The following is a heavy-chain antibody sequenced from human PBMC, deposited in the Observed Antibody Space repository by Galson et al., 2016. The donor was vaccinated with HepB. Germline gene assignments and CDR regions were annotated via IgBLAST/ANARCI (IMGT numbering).Heavy chain of an antibody. CDR2: ISNDESRK. CDR1: GFTYG. Sequence: SLRLSCAVSGFTYGIHWVRQAPGKGLEWVAAISNDESRKDYADSVKGRFIISRDTSKNTLYLQMNSLRSEDTAVYYCASDMNNFDFLGGLFDYWGQGTLVTVSS. CDR3: ASDMNNFDFLGGLFDY. D-gene: IGHD3-3*01. J-gene: IGHJ4*02. V-gene: IGHV3-30*04.